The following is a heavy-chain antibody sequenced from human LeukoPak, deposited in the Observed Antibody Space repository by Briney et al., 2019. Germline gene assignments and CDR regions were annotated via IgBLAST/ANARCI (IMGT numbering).Heavy chain of an antibody. D-gene: IGHD1-1*01. CDR1: GGSFSSSAYY. Sequence: PSETLSLTCTVSGGSFSSSAYYWGWIRQPPGTGLEWIGSIYYSGSTYYNPSLKSRVTTSVDTSKNQFSLKLSSVTAADTAVYYCARSRTALFDYWGQGTLVTVSS. CDR2: IYYSGST. J-gene: IGHJ4*02. V-gene: IGHV4-39*01. CDR3: ARSRTALFDY.